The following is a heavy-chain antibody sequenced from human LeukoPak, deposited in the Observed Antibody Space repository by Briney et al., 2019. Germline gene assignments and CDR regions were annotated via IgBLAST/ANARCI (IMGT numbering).Heavy chain of an antibody. V-gene: IGHV3-64D*09. CDR1: GFTFSPYA. Sequence: PGGSLRLSCSASGFTFSPYAMHWVRQAPGKGLEYVSAISSSGGATYYADSVKGRFTISRDNSKNTLYLQMSSLRAEDTAVYYCVKVALTYCGGDCYSDYWGQGTLVTVSS. CDR3: VKVALTYCGGDCYSDY. D-gene: IGHD2-21*02. J-gene: IGHJ4*03. CDR2: ISSSGGAT.